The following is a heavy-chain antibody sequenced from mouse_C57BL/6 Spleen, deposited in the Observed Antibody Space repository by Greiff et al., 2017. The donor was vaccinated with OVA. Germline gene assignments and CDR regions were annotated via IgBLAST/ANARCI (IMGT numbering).Heavy chain of an antibody. Sequence: QVQLQQPGAELVKPGASVKLSCKASGYTFTSYWMQWVKQRPGQGLEWIGEIDPSASYTNYNQKFKGKATLTVDTSSSTAYMQLSSLTSEDSAVYYCARRAYGYPYYYAMDYWGQGTSVTVSS. J-gene: IGHJ4*01. CDR2: IDPSASYT. CDR3: ARRAYGYPYYYAMDY. CDR1: GYTFTSYW. D-gene: IGHD2-2*01. V-gene: IGHV1-50*01.